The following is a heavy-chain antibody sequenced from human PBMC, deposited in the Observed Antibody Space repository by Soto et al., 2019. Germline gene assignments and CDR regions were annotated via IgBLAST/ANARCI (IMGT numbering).Heavy chain of an antibody. CDR1: GYTFTNYA. CDR2: INGGNGNT. J-gene: IGHJ4*02. Sequence: ASVKVSCKASGYTFTNYAIHWVRQAPGQRLEWMGWINGGNGNTYYSEHFQGRVTFTRDTSAGTVYMQLSSLTSEDTAVYYCARDDSGFSGSHYIDFFNYWSQGALVTGSS. CDR3: ARDDSGFSGSHYIDFFNY. V-gene: IGHV1-3*01. D-gene: IGHD1-26*01.